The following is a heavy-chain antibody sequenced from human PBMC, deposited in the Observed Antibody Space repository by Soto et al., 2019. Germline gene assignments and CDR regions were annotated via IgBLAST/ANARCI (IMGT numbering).Heavy chain of an antibody. Sequence: ASVKVSCKASGYTFTSYDINWVRQATGQGLEWMGWMNPNSGNTGYAQKFQGRVTMTRNTSISTAYMELSSLRSEDTAVYYCARVSIVGATRWYYYYGMDVWGQGTTVTVSS. D-gene: IGHD1-26*01. V-gene: IGHV1-8*01. CDR2: MNPNSGNT. CDR3: ARVSIVGATRWYYYYGMDV. J-gene: IGHJ6*02. CDR1: GYTFTSYD.